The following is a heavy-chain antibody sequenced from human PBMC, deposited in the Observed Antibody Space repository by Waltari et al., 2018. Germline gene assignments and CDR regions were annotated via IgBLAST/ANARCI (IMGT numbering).Heavy chain of an antibody. CDR1: GGSISSKNYY. CDR3: ARHSAYAGTGYYYGMDV. CDR2: IYYSGST. J-gene: IGHJ6*02. Sequence: QLQLQESGPGLVKPSETLSLTCAVSGGSISSKNYYWDWIRQPPGKGLEWIGSIYYSGSTYHNPSLKSRVTISVDTSKNHFSLKLGSVTAADTSLYYCARHSAYAGTGYYYGMDVWGQGTTVTVSS. V-gene: IGHV4-39*01. D-gene: IGHD6-13*01.